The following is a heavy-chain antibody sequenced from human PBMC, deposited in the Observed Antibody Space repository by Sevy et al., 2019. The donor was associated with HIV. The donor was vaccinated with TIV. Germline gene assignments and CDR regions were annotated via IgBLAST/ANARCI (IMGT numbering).Heavy chain of an antibody. Sequence: ASVKVSCKASGRNFNNYAISWVRQAPGQGLEWMGGIIPMFGTANYVQKFQGRVTITADESTSTAYMELSSLRSEDTAVYYCAKSISWYASFDSWGQGNLVTVSS. J-gene: IGHJ4*02. V-gene: IGHV1-69*13. CDR1: GRNFNNYA. CDR3: AKSISWYASFDS. CDR2: IIPMFGTA. D-gene: IGHD6-13*01.